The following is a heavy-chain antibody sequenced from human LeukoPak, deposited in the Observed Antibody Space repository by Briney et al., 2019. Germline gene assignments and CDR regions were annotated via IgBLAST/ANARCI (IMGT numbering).Heavy chain of an antibody. D-gene: IGHD4-17*01. Sequence: PGGSLRLSCAASGFTVSSNCMSWVRQAPGKGLEWVSVLYSGGNTYYADSVKGRFTISRDNSKNTLYLQMNSLRAEGTAMYYCAKCYGDYVRYLDYWGQGTLVTVSS. CDR1: GFTVSSNC. J-gene: IGHJ4*02. V-gene: IGHV3-53*01. CDR2: LYSGGNT. CDR3: AKCYGDYVRYLDY.